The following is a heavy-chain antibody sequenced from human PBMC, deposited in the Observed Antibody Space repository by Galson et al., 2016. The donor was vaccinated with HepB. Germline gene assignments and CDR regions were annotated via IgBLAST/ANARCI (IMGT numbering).Heavy chain of an antibody. D-gene: IGHD1-7*01. J-gene: IGHJ4*02. CDR3: ARASGYNWNYLMIFNYFDY. CDR1: GFTFSSYS. CDR2: ISSSSSYI. V-gene: IGHV3-21*01. Sequence: SLRLSCAASGFTFSSYSMNWVRQAPGKGLEWVSSISSSSSYIYYADSVKGRFTISRDNAKNSLYPQMNSLRAEDTAVYYCARASGYNWNYLMIFNYFDYWGQRTLVTVSS.